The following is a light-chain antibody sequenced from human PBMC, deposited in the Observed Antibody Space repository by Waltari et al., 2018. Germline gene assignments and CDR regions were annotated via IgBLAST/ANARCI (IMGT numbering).Light chain of an antibody. V-gene: IGLV2-14*03. CDR3: SSYTSSTIPV. Sequence: QSALTQPASVSGSPGQSITIPCPGTSSDVGGYKYVPWYQQHPDKAPKLMLYDVNNRPSGVSNRFSGSKSGNTASLTISSLQAEDEADYYCSSYTSSTIPVFGTGTKVTVL. CDR2: DVN. CDR1: SSDVGGYKY. J-gene: IGLJ1*01.